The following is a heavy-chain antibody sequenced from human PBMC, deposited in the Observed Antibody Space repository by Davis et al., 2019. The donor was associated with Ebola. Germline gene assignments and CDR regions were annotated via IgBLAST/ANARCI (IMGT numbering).Heavy chain of an antibody. CDR3: ARVPGGFSN. Sequence: SGPTLVKPTQTLTLTCTFSGFSLSTSGVGVGWIRQPPGKALEWLALIYWDDDKRYSPSLKSRLTITKDTSKNQVVFIMTNVDPVDTATYYCARVPGGFSNWGQGTLVTVSS. CDR2: IYWDDDK. CDR1: GFSLSTSGVG. J-gene: IGHJ4*02. V-gene: IGHV2-5*02. D-gene: IGHD3-16*01.